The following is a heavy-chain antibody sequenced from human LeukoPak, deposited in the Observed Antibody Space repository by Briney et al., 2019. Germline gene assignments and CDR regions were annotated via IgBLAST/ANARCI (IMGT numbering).Heavy chain of an antibody. J-gene: IGHJ4*02. D-gene: IGHD6-19*01. CDR2: IRGSGGGT. V-gene: IGHV3-23*01. Sequence: GGSLRLSCAASGFTFSSYAMSWVRQAPGKGLEWVSTIRGSGGGTYYADSVKGRFTISRDNSKNTLYLQMNSLRDEDTALYYCAKALWYRSGWYGFDYWGQGTLVTVSS. CDR1: GFTFSSYA. CDR3: AKALWYRSGWYGFDY.